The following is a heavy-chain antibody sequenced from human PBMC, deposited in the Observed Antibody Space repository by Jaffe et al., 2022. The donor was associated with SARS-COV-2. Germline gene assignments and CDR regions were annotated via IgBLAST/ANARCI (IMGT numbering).Heavy chain of an antibody. CDR2: VHTSGST. CDR1: GGSITGGNYY. CDR3: ARGTLVYNSDWFPLDY. V-gene: IGHV4-61*02. Sequence: QGQLQESGPGLVRPSQTLSLSCTVSGGSITGGNYYWSWLRQPAEKGLEWIGRVHTSGSTKYNPSLKSRVTISIDTSTNQFSLNLNSVTAADTAVYYCARGTLVYNSDWFPLDYWGQGILVTVSS. J-gene: IGHJ4*02. D-gene: IGHD3-9*01.